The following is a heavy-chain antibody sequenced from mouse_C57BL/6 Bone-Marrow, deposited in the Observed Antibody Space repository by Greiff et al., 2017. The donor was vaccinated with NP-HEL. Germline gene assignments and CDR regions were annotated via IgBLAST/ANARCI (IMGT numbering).Heavy chain of an antibody. CDR2: INPNNGGT. CDR3: ARWLLRWLDY. CDR1: GYTFTDYY. Sequence: VQLQQSGPELVKPGASVKISCKASGYTFTDYYMNWVKQSHGKSLEWIGDINPNNGGTSYNQKFKGKATLTVDKSSSTAYMELRSLTSEDSAVYYCARWLLRWLDYWGQGTSVTVSS. D-gene: IGHD2-3*01. V-gene: IGHV1-26*01. J-gene: IGHJ4*01.